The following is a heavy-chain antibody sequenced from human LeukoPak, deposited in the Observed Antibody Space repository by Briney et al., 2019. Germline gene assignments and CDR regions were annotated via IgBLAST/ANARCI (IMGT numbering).Heavy chain of an antibody. Sequence: PSETLSLTCAVYGGSFSGYYWNWIRQPPGKGLEWIGEINQSGSTDYNPSLKSRVTISVDASKIQFSLKLSSVTAADTAVYYCAAGRYCSGGSCHENWFDPWGQGTQVTVSS. D-gene: IGHD2-15*01. J-gene: IGHJ5*02. CDR3: AAGRYCSGGSCHENWFDP. CDR1: GGSFSGYY. V-gene: IGHV4-34*01. CDR2: INQSGST.